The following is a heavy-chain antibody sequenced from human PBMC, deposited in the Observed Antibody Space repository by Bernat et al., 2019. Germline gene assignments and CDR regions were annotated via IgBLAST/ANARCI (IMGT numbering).Heavy chain of an antibody. CDR3: ARDNRPFARSGGSCYVW. V-gene: IGHV1-69*01. CDR2: TIPIFGTA. CDR1: GGTFSSYA. J-gene: IGHJ4*02. D-gene: IGHD2-15*01. Sequence: QVQLVQSGAEVKKPGSSVKVSCKASGGTFSSYAISWVRQAPGQGLEWMGGTIPIFGTANYAQKFQGRVTITADESTSTAYMELSSLRSEDTAVYYCARDNRPFARSGGSCYVWWGQGTLVTVSS.